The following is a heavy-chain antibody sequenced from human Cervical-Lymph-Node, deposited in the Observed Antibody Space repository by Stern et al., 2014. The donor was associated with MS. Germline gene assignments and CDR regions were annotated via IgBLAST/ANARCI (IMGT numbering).Heavy chain of an antibody. V-gene: IGHV1-69*01. CDR3: ARDRSLGVTPFFDY. CDR1: GGSFRHNA. Sequence: VQLVESGAEVKKPGSSGTVTCRASGGSFRHNAIAWVRQAPGQGLEWMGAIRPILGTTDFARRFQGRLAIKADDSADVVYMELNSLTSEDTAMYYCARDRSLGVTPFFDYWGQGTLVTVSS. J-gene: IGHJ4*02. CDR2: IRPILGTT. D-gene: IGHD3-10*01.